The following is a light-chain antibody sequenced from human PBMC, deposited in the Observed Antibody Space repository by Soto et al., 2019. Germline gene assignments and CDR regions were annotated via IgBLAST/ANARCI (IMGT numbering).Light chain of an antibody. Sequence: EIVLTQSPGTLSLSPGERATLSCRASQSISSRHLAWYQQKPGQAPRLLIYAASTRATDIPDKFSGSGSGADFTLSISRLEPEDFAVYYCRHYDTSLRTFGPGTKVDIK. V-gene: IGKV3-20*01. CDR3: RHYDTSLRT. CDR1: QSISSRH. CDR2: AAS. J-gene: IGKJ1*01.